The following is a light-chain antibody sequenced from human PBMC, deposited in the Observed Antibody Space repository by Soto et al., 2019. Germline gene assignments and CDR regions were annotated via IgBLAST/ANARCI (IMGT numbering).Light chain of an antibody. V-gene: IGLV7-46*01. CDR1: TGAVTSGHY. CDR3: LIYYSGVGV. Sequence: QAVVTQEPSLTVSPGGTVTLTCDSSTGAVTSGHYPYWFQQKPGQAPRTLIYDTSNRHSWTPARFSGSLLGGKAALTLSGAQPEDEADYYCLIYYSGVGVFGGGTKLTVL. CDR2: DTS. J-gene: IGLJ2*01.